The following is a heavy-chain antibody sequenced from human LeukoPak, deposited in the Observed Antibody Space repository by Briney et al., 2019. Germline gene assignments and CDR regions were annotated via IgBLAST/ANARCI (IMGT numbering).Heavy chain of an antibody. CDR3: ARDGGGDIVVAFAFDI. D-gene: IGHD2-15*01. V-gene: IGHV3-7*05. Sequence: GGSLRLSCAASGFTFSNYWMGWVRQAPGKGLEWVAHINQDGSEKYYVDSVKGRFTISRDNAKNSLYLQMNSLRAEDTAVYYCARDGGGDIVVAFAFDIWGQGTMVTVSS. CDR1: GFTFSNYW. CDR2: INQDGSEK. J-gene: IGHJ3*02.